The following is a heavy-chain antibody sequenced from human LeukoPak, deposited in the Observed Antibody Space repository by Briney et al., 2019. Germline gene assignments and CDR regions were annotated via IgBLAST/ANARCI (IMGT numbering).Heavy chain of an antibody. V-gene: IGHV4-34*01. CDR1: GGSFSGCY. J-gene: IGHJ4*02. D-gene: IGHD3-22*01. CDR2: INHSGST. CDR3: ARDPSGYFNY. Sequence: SETLSHTCAVYGGSFSGCYGSWIRLPPGKGLEWIGEINHSGSTNYNPSLKSRVTISVDTSKNQFSLKLSSVTAADTAVYYCARDPSGYFNYWGQGTLVTASS.